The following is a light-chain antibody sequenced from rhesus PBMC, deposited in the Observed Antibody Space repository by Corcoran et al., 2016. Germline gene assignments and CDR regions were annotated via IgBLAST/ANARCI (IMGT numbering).Light chain of an antibody. V-gene: IGKV2-104*02. CDR1: QSLLDSEDGNTY. J-gene: IGKJ1*01. CDR2: EVS. Sequence: DIVMTQTPLSLPVTPGEPASLSCRSSQSLLDSEDGNTYLDWYLQKAGQSPQLLIYEVSNRASGVPDRFSGSGSETDFTLKISRVEAEDVGVYYCMQGIEFPWTFGQGTKVEIK. CDR3: MQGIEFPWT.